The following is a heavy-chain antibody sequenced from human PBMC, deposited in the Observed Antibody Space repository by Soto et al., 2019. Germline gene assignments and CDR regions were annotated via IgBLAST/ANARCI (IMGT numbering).Heavy chain of an antibody. CDR1: GFTFSSYA. CDR3: ARGAYYDFWSGYYTGMWAFDI. V-gene: IGHV3-23*01. J-gene: IGHJ3*02. Sequence: PGGSLRLSCAASGFTFSSYAMSWVRQAPGKGLEWVSAISGSGGSTYYADSAKGRFTISRDNSKNTLYLQMNSLRAEDTAVYYCARGAYYDFWSGYYTGMWAFDIWGQGTMVTVSS. CDR2: ISGSGGST. D-gene: IGHD3-3*01.